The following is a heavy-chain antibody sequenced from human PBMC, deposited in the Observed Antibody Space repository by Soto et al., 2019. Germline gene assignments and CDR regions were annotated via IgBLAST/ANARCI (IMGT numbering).Heavy chain of an antibody. Sequence: QVQLVESGGGVVQPGRSLRLSCAASGFTFSSYGMHWVRQAPGKGLEWVAVIWYDGSNKYYADSVKGRFTISRDNSKNTLNLQMTSLRAEETAGYYCARAGGPRGQFDYWGQGTLVTVSS. D-gene: IGHD3-10*01. CDR3: ARAGGPRGQFDY. V-gene: IGHV3-33*01. CDR2: IWYDGSNK. J-gene: IGHJ4*02. CDR1: GFTFSSYG.